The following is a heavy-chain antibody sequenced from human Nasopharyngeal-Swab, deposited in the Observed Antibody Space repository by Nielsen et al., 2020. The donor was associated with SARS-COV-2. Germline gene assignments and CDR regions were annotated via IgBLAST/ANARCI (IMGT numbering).Heavy chain of an antibody. Sequence: WVRQAPGQRLEWMGWINAGNGNTKYSQKFQGRVTITRDTSASTAYMELSSLRSEDTAVYYCARVQGSHFDWLLGGMDVWGQGTTVTVSS. D-gene: IGHD3-9*01. CDR2: INAGNGNT. J-gene: IGHJ6*02. CDR3: ARVQGSHFDWLLGGMDV. V-gene: IGHV1-3*01.